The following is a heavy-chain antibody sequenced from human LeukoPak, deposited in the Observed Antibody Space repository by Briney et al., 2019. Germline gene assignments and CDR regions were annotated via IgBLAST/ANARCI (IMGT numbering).Heavy chain of an antibody. V-gene: IGHV1-46*01. J-gene: IGHJ4*02. CDR2: INPSGGST. CDR1: GYTFTSYY. CDR3: ARSDIVVAIFDY. Sequence: ASVKVSCKASGYTFTSYYMHWVRQAPGQGLEWMGIINPSGGSTSYAQKFQSRVTMTRDTSTSTVYMELSSLRSEDTAVYYCARSDIVVAIFDYWGQGTLVTVSS. D-gene: IGHD2-15*01.